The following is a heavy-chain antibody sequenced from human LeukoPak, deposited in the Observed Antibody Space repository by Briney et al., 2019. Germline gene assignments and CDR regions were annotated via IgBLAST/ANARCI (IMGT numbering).Heavy chain of an antibody. V-gene: IGHV4-38-2*02. CDR2: IYHSGSI. D-gene: IGHD1-7*01. Sequence: PSETLSLTCTVSGYSIISNYYWGWIRQPPGKGLEWIGNIYHSGSISYNPSLNSRVTISVDTSKNQFSLKLTSVTAADTAVYYCARALEGTTGRFDYWGQGTLVTVSS. J-gene: IGHJ4*02. CDR3: ARALEGTTGRFDY. CDR1: GYSIISNYY.